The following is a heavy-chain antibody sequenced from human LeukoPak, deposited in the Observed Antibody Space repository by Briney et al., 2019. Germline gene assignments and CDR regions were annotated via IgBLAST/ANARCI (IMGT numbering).Heavy chain of an antibody. Sequence: ASVKVSCKASGYTFTSYYMHWVRQAPGQGLEWMGIINPSGGSTSYAQKFQGRVTMTRDTSTSTAYMELRSLRSDDTAVYYCARDLLRFLEWLTARYYYGMDVWGQGTTVTVSS. CDR2: INPSGGST. J-gene: IGHJ6*02. CDR1: GYTFTSYY. CDR3: ARDLLRFLEWLTARYYYGMDV. V-gene: IGHV1-46*01. D-gene: IGHD3-3*01.